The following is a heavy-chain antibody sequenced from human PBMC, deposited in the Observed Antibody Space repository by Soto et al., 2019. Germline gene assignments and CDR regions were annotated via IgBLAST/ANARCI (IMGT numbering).Heavy chain of an antibody. Sequence: SETLSLTCIVSGGSISEKYWNWVRQPPGKGLEWIGLIFANGHTDYNPPLKSRVTMSVDASKNQFSLRLTSMTAADTAVYYCVASLAASGLNWLDPWGRGTLVTVSS. D-gene: IGHD6-13*01. CDR3: VASLAASGLNWLDP. CDR1: GGSISEKY. V-gene: IGHV4-4*07. CDR2: IFANGHT. J-gene: IGHJ5*02.